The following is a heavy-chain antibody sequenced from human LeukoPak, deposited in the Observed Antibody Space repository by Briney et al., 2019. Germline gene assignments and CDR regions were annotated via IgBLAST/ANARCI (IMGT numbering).Heavy chain of an antibody. J-gene: IGHJ5*02. D-gene: IGHD1-26*01. CDR2: INPSGGST. CDR1: GYTFTSYY. CDR3: ARGNSGSYYVRSLSWFDP. Sequence: ASVKVSCKASGYTFTSYYMHWVRQAPGQGLEWMGIINPSGGSTSYAQKFQGRVTMTRDMSTSTAYMELRSLRSDDTAVYYCARGNSGSYYVRSLSWFDPWGQGTLVTVSS. V-gene: IGHV1-46*01.